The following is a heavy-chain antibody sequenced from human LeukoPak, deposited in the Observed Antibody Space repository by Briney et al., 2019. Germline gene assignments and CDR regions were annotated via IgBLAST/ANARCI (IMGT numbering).Heavy chain of an antibody. D-gene: IGHD1-26*01. J-gene: IGHJ4*02. CDR2: ISPNSGGT. CDR3: ATSYSGFGYALHDY. Sequence: ASVKVSCKTSWCNFTEYYMHWGGQAPGQGLEGMGWISPNSGGTNYAQKFQGRVTMTRDTSISTAYMELTSVKSDDTAMYYCATSYSGFGYALHDYWGQGTLVTVSS. V-gene: IGHV1-2*02. CDR1: WCNFTEYY.